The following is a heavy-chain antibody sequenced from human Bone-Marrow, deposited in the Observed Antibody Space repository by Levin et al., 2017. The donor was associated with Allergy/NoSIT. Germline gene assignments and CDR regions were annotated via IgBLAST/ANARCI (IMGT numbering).Heavy chain of an antibody. CDR3: ARDGQETFDWLLSY. CDR1: GGPFSRFA. J-gene: IGHJ4*02. Sequence: SVKVSCKVSGGPFSRFAISWVRQAPGQRPEWMGRIIPIYGTAVYAPKFQGRLTITADESTTTAYMELNSLTYADSGVYLCARDGQETFDWLLSYWGQGTLVTVSS. CDR2: IIPIYGTA. V-gene: IGHV1-69*13. D-gene: IGHD3-9*01.